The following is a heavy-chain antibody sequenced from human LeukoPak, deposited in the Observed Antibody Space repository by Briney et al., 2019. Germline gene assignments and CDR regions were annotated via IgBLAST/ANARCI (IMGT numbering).Heavy chain of an antibody. CDR3: AALARDY. D-gene: IGHD3-3*02. CDR1: GFIVSSNY. Sequence: GGSLRLSCAASGFIVSSNYMTWVRQAPGKGLEWVSVIHNDGSTYYAASVKGRFTISRDNSKNTLYFQMNSLTVEDTAVYYCAALARDYWGQGTLVTVSS. J-gene: IGHJ4*02. CDR2: IHNDGST. V-gene: IGHV3-53*01.